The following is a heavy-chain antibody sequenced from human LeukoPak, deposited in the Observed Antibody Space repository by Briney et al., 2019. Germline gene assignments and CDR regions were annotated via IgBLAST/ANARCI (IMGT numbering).Heavy chain of an antibody. D-gene: IGHD5-12*01. CDR2: ISSSSSYI. J-gene: IGHJ6*02. CDR1: GFTFSSYS. CDR3: ARADIVATFYYYYAMDV. V-gene: IGHV3-21*01. Sequence: PGGSLRLSCAASGFTFSSYSMNWVRQAPGKGLEWVSSISSSSSYIYYADSVKGRFTISRDNAKNSLYLQMNSLRAEDTAVYYCARADIVATFYYYYAMDVWGQGTTVTVSS.